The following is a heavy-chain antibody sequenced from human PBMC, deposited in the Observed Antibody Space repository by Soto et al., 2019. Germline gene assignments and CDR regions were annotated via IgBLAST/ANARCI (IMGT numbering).Heavy chain of an antibody. CDR2: NGTAGDT. J-gene: IGHJ4*02. V-gene: IGHV3-13*04. CDR3: ATFAVGQLYYY. D-gene: IGHD6-13*01. CDR1: GFTFSSND. Sequence: EVQLVESGGGLVQPGGSLRLSCAASGFTFSSNDMHWVRQATGKGLEWVSANGTAGDTYYPGSVKGRFTISRENAKNSLYLQMNSLRAGDTAVYYCATFAVGQLYYYWGQGTLVTVSS.